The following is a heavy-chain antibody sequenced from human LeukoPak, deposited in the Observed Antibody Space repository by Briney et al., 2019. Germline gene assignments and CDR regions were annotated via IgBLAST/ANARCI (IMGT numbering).Heavy chain of an antibody. Sequence: GGSLRLSCAASGFTFTSYAMSWVRQAPGKGLDWVSTITYGGGSTYYADSVKGRFTISRDNSKNTLSLQVNSLRGDDTAVYYCAKDVGKWESLHFFDYWGQGTLVTVSS. D-gene: IGHD1-26*01. CDR2: ITYGGGST. CDR1: GFTFTSYA. J-gene: IGHJ4*02. V-gene: IGHV3-23*01. CDR3: AKDVGKWESLHFFDY.